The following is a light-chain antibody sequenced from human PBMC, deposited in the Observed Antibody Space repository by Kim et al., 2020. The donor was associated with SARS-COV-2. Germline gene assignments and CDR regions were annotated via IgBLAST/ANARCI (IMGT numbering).Light chain of an antibody. V-gene: IGKV3-15*01. CDR3: QQYNDWPRT. CDR2: DAS. J-gene: IGKJ1*01. CDR1: QSVSSY. Sequence: EIVMTQSPATLSVSPGERATLSCRASQSVSSYLAWYQQKPGQAPRLLIYDASTRATGIPARFSGSGSGTEFTLTITSLQSEDFVVYYCQQYNDWPRTFGQGTKVDIK.